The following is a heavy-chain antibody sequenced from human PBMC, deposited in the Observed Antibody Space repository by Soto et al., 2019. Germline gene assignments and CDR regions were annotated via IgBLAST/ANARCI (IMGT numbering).Heavy chain of an antibody. CDR1: GFTFSSYW. CDR3: ARGGSGWSSFPSS. D-gene: IGHD6-19*01. Sequence: EVQLVESGGGLVQPGGSLRLSCAASGFTFSSYWMSWVRQAPGKGLEWVANIKQDGSEKYYVDSMKGRFTISRDNAKNSLYLQMNSLRAEDTAVYYCARGGSGWSSFPSSWGQGTLVTVSS. CDR2: IKQDGSEK. V-gene: IGHV3-7*03. J-gene: IGHJ5*02.